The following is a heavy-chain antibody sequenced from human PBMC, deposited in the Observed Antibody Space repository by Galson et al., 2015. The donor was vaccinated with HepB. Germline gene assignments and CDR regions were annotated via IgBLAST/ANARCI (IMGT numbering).Heavy chain of an antibody. V-gene: IGHV3-30-3*01. Sequence: SLRLSCADSGFTFNNSAMHWVRQAPGKGLEWVAAILYDGSDKYYAESVKGRFTISRDNSKNTLHLQMNSLRVDDTAVFYCARGSGAAALYNWFDPWGQGTLVTVSS. CDR2: ILYDGSDK. J-gene: IGHJ5*02. CDR1: GFTFNNSA. CDR3: ARGSGAAALYNWFDP. D-gene: IGHD6-13*01.